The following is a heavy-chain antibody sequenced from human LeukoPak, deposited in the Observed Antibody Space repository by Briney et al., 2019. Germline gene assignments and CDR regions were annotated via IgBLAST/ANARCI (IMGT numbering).Heavy chain of an antibody. Sequence: GGSLRLSCAASGFTFDDYGMSWVRQAPGRGLEWVSGITWNGGSTAYADSVKGRFTISRDNAKSSLYLQMNGLRAEDTAVYYCARDSRQQLFDYWGQGTLVTVSS. CDR1: GFTFDDYG. V-gene: IGHV3-20*04. D-gene: IGHD4-11*01. J-gene: IGHJ4*02. CDR3: ARDSRQQLFDY. CDR2: ITWNGGST.